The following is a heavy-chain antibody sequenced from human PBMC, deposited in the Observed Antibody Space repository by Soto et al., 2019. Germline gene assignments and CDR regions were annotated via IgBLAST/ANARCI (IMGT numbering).Heavy chain of an antibody. V-gene: IGHV1-18*04. CDR2: LSGYNSNT. J-gene: IGHJ4*02. CDR3: ARGSYDYGDYDPSVENFDH. D-gene: IGHD4-17*01. Sequence: ASLKVSCKTSGYSFTSYGISWVRQAPGQGLEWMGWLSGYNSNTNYAQRLQGRVTLTTDTSATTAYMELRSLRSDDTAVYYCARGSYDYGDYDPSVENFDHWGQGTLVTVSS. CDR1: GYSFTSYG.